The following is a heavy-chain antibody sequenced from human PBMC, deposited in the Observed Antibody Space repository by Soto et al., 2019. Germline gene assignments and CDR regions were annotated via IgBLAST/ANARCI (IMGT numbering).Heavy chain of an antibody. CDR1: GYTFTSYA. Sequence: QVQLVQSGAEVKKPGASVKVSCKASGYTFTSYAMHWVRQAPGQRREWMGWINAGNGNTKYSQKFQGRVTITRDTSASTAYMELSSLRSEDTAVYYCARESDIVVVPAAENYFDYWGQGTLVTVSS. V-gene: IGHV1-3*01. CDR2: INAGNGNT. J-gene: IGHJ4*02. D-gene: IGHD2-2*01. CDR3: ARESDIVVVPAAENYFDY.